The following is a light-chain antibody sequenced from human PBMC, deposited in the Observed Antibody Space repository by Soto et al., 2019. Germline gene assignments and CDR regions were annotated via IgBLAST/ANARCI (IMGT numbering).Light chain of an antibody. CDR1: QSVSSY. Sequence: EIVLTQSPANLSLSPGERATLSCRASQSVSSYLAWYQQKPGQAPRLLIYDASNRATRIPARFSGSGSGTDFTLTISSLEPEDFAVYYCQQRSNWPRTFGPGTKVDIK. J-gene: IGKJ3*01. CDR2: DAS. CDR3: QQRSNWPRT. V-gene: IGKV3-11*01.